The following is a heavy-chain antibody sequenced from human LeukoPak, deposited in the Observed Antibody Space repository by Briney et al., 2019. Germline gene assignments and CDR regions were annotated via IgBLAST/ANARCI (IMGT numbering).Heavy chain of an antibody. CDR1: GFTFSSYA. CDR3: AKATPPVAMDPYFDY. V-gene: IGHV3-23*01. CDR2: ISGSGGGT. D-gene: IGHD2-2*01. Sequence: GGSLRLSCAASGFTFSSYAMGWVRQAPGKGLEWVSAISGSGGGTYYADSVKGRFTISRDNSKNTLYLQMNSLRAEDTAVYYCAKATPPVAMDPYFDYWGQGTLVTVPS. J-gene: IGHJ4*02.